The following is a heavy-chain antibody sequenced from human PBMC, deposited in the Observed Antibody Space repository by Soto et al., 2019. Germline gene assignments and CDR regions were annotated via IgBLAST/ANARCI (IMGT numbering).Heavy chain of an antibody. CDR2: IANDGSKE. CDR3: AKEIRVAGDLDY. CDR1: GFTFSGYG. V-gene: IGHV3-30*18. Sequence: GGSLRLSCVASGFTFSGYGIHWVRQAPGKGLEWVAVIANDGSKEYYSDSVKGRFTISRDNSKNTLYLQMDSLRPEDTAVYYCAKEIRVAGDLDYWGHGTLVTVSS. J-gene: IGHJ4*01. D-gene: IGHD6-19*01.